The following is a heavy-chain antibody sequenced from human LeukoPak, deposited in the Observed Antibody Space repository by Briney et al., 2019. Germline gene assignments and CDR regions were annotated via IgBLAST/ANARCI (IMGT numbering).Heavy chain of an antibody. V-gene: IGHV3-21*01. J-gene: IGHJ4*02. D-gene: IGHD2-15*01. CDR2: ISSSSSYI. CDR1: GFTVSSNY. Sequence: PGGSLRLSCAASGFTVSSNYMSWVRQAPGKGLEWVSSISSSSSYIYYADSVKGRFTISRDNAKNSLYLQMNSLRAEDTAVYYCARVGGRGGYCSGGSCYYFDYWGQGTLVTVSS. CDR3: ARVGGRGGYCSGGSCYYFDY.